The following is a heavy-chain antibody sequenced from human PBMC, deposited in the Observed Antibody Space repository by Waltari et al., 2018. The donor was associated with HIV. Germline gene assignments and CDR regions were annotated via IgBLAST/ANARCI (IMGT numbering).Heavy chain of an antibody. J-gene: IGHJ4*02. CDR2: LGRASNEK. CDR1: GFEFRHYS. D-gene: IGHD3-10*01. V-gene: IGHV3-21*04. CDR3: VRDDPGYGPIDY. Sequence: LVESGGGVVKTGESLRLICEASGFEFRHYSLNWVRQSPVRGLEWVASLGRASNEKNYVDSVRGRFVISRDDAKSCVYLEMGSLREEDTARYFCVRDDPGYGPIDYWGQGTLVIV.